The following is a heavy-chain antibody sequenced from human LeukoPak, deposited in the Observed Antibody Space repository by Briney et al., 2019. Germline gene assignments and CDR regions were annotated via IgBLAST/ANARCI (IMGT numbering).Heavy chain of an antibody. D-gene: IGHD6-19*01. V-gene: IGHV6-1*01. CDR3: ARDNPTIGWYNAFDI. J-gene: IGHJ3*02. CDR1: GDSVSSHTAA. Sequence: SQTLSLTCAISGDSVSSHTAAWDSVRQSPSRGLEWLGRTYYRSKWSNDYAGSVKSRISINPDTSKHQFSLQLNSVTPEDTAVYYCARDNPTIGWYNAFDIWGQGTMVTVSS. CDR2: TYYRSKWSN.